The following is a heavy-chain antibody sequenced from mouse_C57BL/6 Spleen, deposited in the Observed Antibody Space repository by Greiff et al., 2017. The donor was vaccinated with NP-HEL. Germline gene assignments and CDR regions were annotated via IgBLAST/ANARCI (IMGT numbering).Heavy chain of an antibody. Sequence: QVQLKQPGAELVMPGASVKLSCKASGYTFTSYWMHWVKQRPGQGLEWIGEIDPSDSYTNYNQKFKGKSTLTVDKSSSTAYMQLSSLTSEDSAVYYCARSGYDYGAWFAYWGQGTLVTVSA. V-gene: IGHV1-69*01. CDR3: ARSGYDYGAWFAY. CDR1: GYTFTSYW. D-gene: IGHD2-4*01. CDR2: IDPSDSYT. J-gene: IGHJ3*01.